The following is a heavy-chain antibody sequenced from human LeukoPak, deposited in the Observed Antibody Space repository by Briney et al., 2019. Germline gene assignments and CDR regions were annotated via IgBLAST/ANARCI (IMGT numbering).Heavy chain of an antibody. J-gene: IGHJ4*02. D-gene: IGHD2-21*01. CDR2: IYYSGST. CDR3: ARYGGGGGYFDY. CDR1: GGSISSYY. V-gene: IGHV4-59*01. Sequence: SETLSLTCTVSGGSISSYYWSWIRQPPGKGLEWIGYIYYSGSTNYNPSLKSRVTISVDTSKNQFSLKLSSVTAADTAVYYCARYGGGGGYFDYWCQGTLVTVSS.